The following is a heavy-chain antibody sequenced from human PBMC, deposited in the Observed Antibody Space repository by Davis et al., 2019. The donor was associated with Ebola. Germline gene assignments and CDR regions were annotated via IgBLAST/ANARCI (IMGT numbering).Heavy chain of an antibody. CDR1: GFTFSSYA. CDR2: ISGSGGST. J-gene: IGHJ2*01. CDR3: AKELAVPPSAWYFDL. Sequence: GESLKISCAASGFTFSSYAMSWVRQAPGKGLEWVSAISGSGGSTYYADSVKGRFTISRDNSKNTLYLQMNSLRAEDTAVYYCAKELAVPPSAWYFDLWGRGTLVTVSS. V-gene: IGHV3-23*01. D-gene: IGHD6-19*01.